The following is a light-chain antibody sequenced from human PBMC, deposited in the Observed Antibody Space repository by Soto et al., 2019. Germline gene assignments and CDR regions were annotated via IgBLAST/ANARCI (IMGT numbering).Light chain of an antibody. J-gene: IGKJ4*01. Sequence: IQLTQSPSSLSASVGDRVTTTCRASQGINSYLTWYQQKPGKAPKLLIYAASTLQSGVPSRFSGSGSGTDFTLTISSLQPEDFATYHCQQLNSYPFTFGGGTKVDIK. CDR3: QQLNSYPFT. V-gene: IGKV1-9*01. CDR1: QGINSY. CDR2: AAS.